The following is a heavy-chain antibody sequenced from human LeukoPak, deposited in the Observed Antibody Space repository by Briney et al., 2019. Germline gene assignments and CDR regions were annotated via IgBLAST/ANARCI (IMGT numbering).Heavy chain of an antibody. J-gene: IGHJ5*02. CDR1: GGSFSGYY. Sequence: SETLSLTCAVYGGSFSGYYWSWIRQPPGKGLEWIGEINHSGSTNYNPSHKSRVTISVDTSKNQFSLKLSSVTAADTAVYYCARGYCSSTSCFVFDPWGQGTLVTVSS. D-gene: IGHD2-2*01. CDR2: INHSGST. V-gene: IGHV4-34*01. CDR3: ARGYCSSTSCFVFDP.